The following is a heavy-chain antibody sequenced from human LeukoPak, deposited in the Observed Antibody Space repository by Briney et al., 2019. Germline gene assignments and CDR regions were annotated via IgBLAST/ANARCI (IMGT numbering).Heavy chain of an antibody. V-gene: IGHV4-39*07. D-gene: IGHD4-17*01. CDR1: GPSIFSSSYD. CDR3: ARDLRGYGDYLFDY. CDR2: IYYGGST. J-gene: IGHJ4*02. Sequence: SQSLSPTCTVAGPSIFSSSYDAGWIRHPPRNWLGLVGCIYYGGSTYYNPSLKRRPSKSIHTSTKQSSLKLISVTPADTAVSYCARDLRGYGDYLFDYWGQGTMVTVSS.